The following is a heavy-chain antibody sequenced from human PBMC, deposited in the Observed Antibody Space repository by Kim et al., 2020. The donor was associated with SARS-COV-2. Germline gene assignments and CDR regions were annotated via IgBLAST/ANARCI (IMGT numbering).Heavy chain of an antibody. V-gene: IGHV4-59*13. D-gene: IGHD4-17*01. CDR1: GGSISSYY. CDR3: ARSRPGVSYGGNLFLGWFDP. J-gene: IGHJ5*02. CDR2: IYYSGST. Sequence: SETLSLTCTVSGGSISSYYWSWIRQPPGKGLEWIGYIYYSGSTNYNPSLKSRVTISVDTSKNQFSLKLSSVTAADTAVYYCARSRPGVSYGGNLFLGWFDPWGQGTLVTVSS.